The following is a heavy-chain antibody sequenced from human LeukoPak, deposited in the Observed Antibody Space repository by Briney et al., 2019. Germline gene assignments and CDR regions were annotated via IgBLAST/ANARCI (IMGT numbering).Heavy chain of an antibody. CDR1: GYTFTNYG. CDR3: ASSYLGTITAGPFNY. D-gene: IGHD5-24*01. V-gene: IGHV1-18*01. CDR2: ISGYQGST. J-gene: IGHJ4*02. Sequence: ASVKVSCKASGYTFTNYGITWVRQAPGQGLEWMGWISGYQGSTKYAQNFQGRVTMTIDTSTSTAYMDLRSLRSDDTAIYFCASSYLGTITAGPFNYWGQGTLVAVSS.